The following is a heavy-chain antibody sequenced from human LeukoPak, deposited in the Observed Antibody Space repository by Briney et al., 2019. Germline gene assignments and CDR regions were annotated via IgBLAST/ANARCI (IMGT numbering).Heavy chain of an antibody. J-gene: IGHJ6*02. V-gene: IGHV4-59*08. Sequence: SETLSLTCTVSGGSISSYYWSWIRKPPGKGLEWIGYIYYSGSTNYNPSLKSRVTISVDTSKNQFSLKLSSVAAADTAVYYCARTRSGPRGVIIPNYYYYGMDVWGQGTTVTVSS. CDR2: IYYSGST. CDR3: ARTRSGPRGVIIPNYYYYGMDV. CDR1: GGSISSYY. D-gene: IGHD3-10*01.